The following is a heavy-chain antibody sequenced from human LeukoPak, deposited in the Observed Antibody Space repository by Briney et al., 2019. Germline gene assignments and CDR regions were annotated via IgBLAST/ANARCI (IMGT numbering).Heavy chain of an antibody. CDR1: GFTFSNAW. Sequence: GGSLRLSCAASGFTFSNAWMSWVRQAPGKGLEWVGRIKSKTDGGTTDYAAPVKGRFTISRDDSKNTLYLQMNSLKTEDTAVYYCTTEIAVAATFDYWGQGTLVTASS. CDR3: TTEIAVAATFDY. J-gene: IGHJ4*02. V-gene: IGHV3-15*01. CDR2: IKSKTDGGTT. D-gene: IGHD6-19*01.